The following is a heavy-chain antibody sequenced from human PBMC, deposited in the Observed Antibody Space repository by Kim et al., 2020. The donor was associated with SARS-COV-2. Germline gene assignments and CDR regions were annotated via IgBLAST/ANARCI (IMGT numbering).Heavy chain of an antibody. CDR2: IKSKTDGGTT. Sequence: GGSLRLSCAASGFTFSNAWMSWVRQAPGKGLEWVGRIKSKTDGGTTDYAAPVKGRFTISRDDSKNTLYLQMNSLKTEDTAVYYCTTDPSLDAKWLFQGALGYWGQGTLVTVSS. CDR1: GFTFSNAW. V-gene: IGHV3-15*01. D-gene: IGHD3-22*01. CDR3: TTDPSLDAKWLFQGALGY. J-gene: IGHJ4*02.